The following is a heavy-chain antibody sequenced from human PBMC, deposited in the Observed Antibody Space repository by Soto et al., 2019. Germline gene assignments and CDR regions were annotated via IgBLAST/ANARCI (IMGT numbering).Heavy chain of an antibody. CDR3: ARVMYSSSWYLGDYHYYYGMDV. CDR1: GGSFSGYY. CDR2: INHSGST. Sequence: PSETLSLTCAVYGGSFSGYYWSWIRQPPGKGLEWIGEINHSGSTNYNPSLKSRVTISVDTSKNQFSLKLSSVTAADTAVYYCARVMYSSSWYLGDYHYYYGMDVWGQGTTVTVSS. J-gene: IGHJ6*02. V-gene: IGHV4-34*01. D-gene: IGHD6-13*01.